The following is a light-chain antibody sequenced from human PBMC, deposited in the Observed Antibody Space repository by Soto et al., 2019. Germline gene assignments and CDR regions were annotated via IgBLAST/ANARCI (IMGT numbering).Light chain of an antibody. CDR3: HQDDNSPFT. J-gene: IGKJ3*01. CDR1: QSVTSNY. V-gene: IGKV3-20*01. Sequence: EIVLTQSPGTLSLSPGERATLSCRASQSVTSNYLAWYQQRPGQAPRLLVYGASSRATGIPDRFSGSGSGTDFALTISRLEPEDFAVCYCHQDDNSPFTFGPGTRVDIK. CDR2: GAS.